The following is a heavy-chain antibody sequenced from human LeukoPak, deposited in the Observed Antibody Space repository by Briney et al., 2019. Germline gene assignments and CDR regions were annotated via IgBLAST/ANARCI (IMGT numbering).Heavy chain of an antibody. D-gene: IGHD3-3*01. CDR2: ISSSSSYI. Sequence: GGSLRLSCAASGFTFSSYSMNWVRQAPGKGLEWVSSISSSSSYIYYADSVKGRFTISRDNSKNTLYLQMNSLRAEDTAVYYCAKSDFWSGYYGYWGQGTLVTVSS. J-gene: IGHJ4*02. V-gene: IGHV3-21*04. CDR3: AKSDFWSGYYGY. CDR1: GFTFSSYS.